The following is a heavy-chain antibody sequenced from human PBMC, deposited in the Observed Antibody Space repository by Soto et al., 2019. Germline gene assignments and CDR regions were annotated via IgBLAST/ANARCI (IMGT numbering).Heavy chain of an antibody. CDR2: ISGSGGST. CDR3: AKAKRVVFMRFRSYFDY. V-gene: IGHV3-23*01. J-gene: IGHJ4*02. D-gene: IGHD3-22*01. CDR1: GFTFSSYA. Sequence: EVQLLESGGGLVQPGGSLRLSCAASGFTFSSYAMSWVRQAPGKGLEWVSAISGSGGSTYYADSVKGRFTISRDNSKNTLYLQMNSLRAEDTAVYYCAKAKRVVFMRFRSYFDYWGQGALVTVSS.